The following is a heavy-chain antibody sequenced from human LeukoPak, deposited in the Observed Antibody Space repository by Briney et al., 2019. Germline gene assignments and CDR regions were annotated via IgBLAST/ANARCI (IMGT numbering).Heavy chain of an antibody. CDR2: INPSGGST. CDR1: GYTFTSYY. V-gene: IGHV1-46*01. Sequence: ASVKVSCKASGYTFTSYYMHWVRQAPGQGLEWMGIINPSGGSTSYAQKFQGRVTMTRDKSTSTAYMELSSLRSEDTAVDYCARAKGYDFGVVKEGGLDPWGQGTLVTVSS. CDR3: ARAKGYDFGVVKEGGLDP. J-gene: IGHJ5*02. D-gene: IGHD3-3*01.